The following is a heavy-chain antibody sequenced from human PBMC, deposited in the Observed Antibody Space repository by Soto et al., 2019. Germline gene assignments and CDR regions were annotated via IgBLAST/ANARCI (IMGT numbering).Heavy chain of an antibody. CDR1: GGSISSYY. Sequence: SETLSLICTVSGGSISSYYWSWIRQPPGKGLEWIGYIYYSGSTNYNPSLKSRVTISVDTSKNQFSLKLSSVTAADTAVYYCARGGIGITGTLNWFDPWGQGTLVTVS. V-gene: IGHV4-59*08. D-gene: IGHD1-7*01. CDR3: ARGGIGITGTLNWFDP. CDR2: IYYSGST. J-gene: IGHJ5*02.